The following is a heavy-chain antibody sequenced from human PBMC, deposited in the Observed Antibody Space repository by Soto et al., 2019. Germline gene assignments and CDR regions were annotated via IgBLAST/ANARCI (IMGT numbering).Heavy chain of an antibody. CDR3: ARSQGGSSSLDIYYYYYYGMDV. J-gene: IGHJ6*02. Sequence: QVQLVQSGAEVKKPGSSVKVSCKAPGGTFSSYAISWVRQAPGQGREWMGGIIPIFGTANYVQKFQGRVTITAEESTSTGYMELSSLRSEDTAVYYCARSQGGSSSLDIYYYYYYGMDVWGQGTTVTVSS. CDR1: GGTFSSYA. V-gene: IGHV1-69*01. CDR2: IIPIFGTA. D-gene: IGHD2-15*01.